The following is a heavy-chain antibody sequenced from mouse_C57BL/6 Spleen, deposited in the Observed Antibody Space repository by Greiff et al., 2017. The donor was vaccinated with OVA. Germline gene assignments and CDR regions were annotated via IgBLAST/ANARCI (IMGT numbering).Heavy chain of an antibody. D-gene: IGHD1-1*01. CDR3: TTSTTVVAPYWYFAV. Sequence: EVQLQQSGAELVRPGASVKLSCTASGFNIKDYYMHWVKQRPEQGLEWIGRIDPEDGDTEYAPKFQGKATMTADTSSNTAYLQLSSLTSEDTAVYYCTTSTTVVAPYWYFAVWGTGTTVTVSS. CDR2: IDPEDGDT. CDR1: GFNIKDYY. V-gene: IGHV14-1*01. J-gene: IGHJ1*03.